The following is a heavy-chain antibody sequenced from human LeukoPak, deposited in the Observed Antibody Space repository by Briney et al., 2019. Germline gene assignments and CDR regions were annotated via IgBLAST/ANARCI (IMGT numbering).Heavy chain of an antibody. V-gene: IGHV3-7*01. D-gene: IGHD2-8*02. J-gene: IGHJ4*02. CDR1: GFTFSSYW. Sequence: GGSLRLSCAASGFTFSSYWMSWVRQAPGKGLEWVANIKQDGSEKYYVDSVKGRFTISRDNSKNTVYLQMSSLSAEDTALYYCARSDGYCAGGSCSPDYWGQGTLVTVSS. CDR3: ARSDGYCAGGSCSPDY. CDR2: IKQDGSEK.